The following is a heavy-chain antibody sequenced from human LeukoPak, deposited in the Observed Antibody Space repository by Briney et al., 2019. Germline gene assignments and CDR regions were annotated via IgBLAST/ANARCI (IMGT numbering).Heavy chain of an antibody. V-gene: IGHV1-2*02. Sequence: ASVTVSCKASGYTFTGYYMHWVRQAPGQGLEWMGWINPNSGGTNYAQKFQGRVTMTRDTSISTAYMELSRLRSDDTAVYYCARYADLVTIFDYWGQGTLVTVSS. CDR2: INPNSGGT. CDR1: GYTFTGYY. D-gene: IGHD2-21*02. J-gene: IGHJ4*02. CDR3: ARYADLVTIFDY.